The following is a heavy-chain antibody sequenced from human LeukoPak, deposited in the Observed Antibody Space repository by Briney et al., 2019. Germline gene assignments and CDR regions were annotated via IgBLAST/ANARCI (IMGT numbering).Heavy chain of an antibody. CDR2: IYTSGST. Sequence: SETLSLTCTVSGGSISSYYRSWIRQPPGKGLEWIGYIYTSGSTNYNPSLKSRVTISVDTSKNQFSLKLSSVTAADTAVYYCAGLRPYDFWSGYTYYYYYYMDVWGKGTTVTVSS. CDR3: AGLRPYDFWSGYTYYYYYYMDV. CDR1: GGSISSYY. J-gene: IGHJ6*03. V-gene: IGHV4-4*09. D-gene: IGHD3-3*01.